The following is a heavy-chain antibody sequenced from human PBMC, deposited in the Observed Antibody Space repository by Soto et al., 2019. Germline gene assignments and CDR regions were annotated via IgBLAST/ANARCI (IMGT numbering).Heavy chain of an antibody. CDR1: GYTFTHFY. V-gene: IGHV1-18*01. Sequence: GASVKVSCKASGYTFTHFYITWVRQAPGQGLEWMGAISPHNFNTNYAQKFRGRVTPTTEKSTNTAYMDLRSLTSDDTAVYYCARDEGGYDILNGYYKAHHFDYWGQGVPVTVSS. J-gene: IGHJ4*02. CDR2: ISPHNFNT. CDR3: ARDEGGYDILNGYYKAHHFDY. D-gene: IGHD3-9*01.